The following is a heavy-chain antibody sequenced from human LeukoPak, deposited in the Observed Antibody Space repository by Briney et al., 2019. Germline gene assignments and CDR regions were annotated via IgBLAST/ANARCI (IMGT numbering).Heavy chain of an antibody. CDR1: GGSFSGYY. J-gene: IGHJ4*02. CDR3: ARGHSSSQRGVDY. D-gene: IGHD6-13*01. Sequence: SETLSLTCAVYGGSFSGYYWSWIRQPPGKGLEWIGEINHSGSTNYNPSLKSRVTISVDTSKNQFSLKLSSVTAADTAVYYCARGHSSSQRGVDYWGQGTLVTVSS. V-gene: IGHV4-34*01. CDR2: INHSGST.